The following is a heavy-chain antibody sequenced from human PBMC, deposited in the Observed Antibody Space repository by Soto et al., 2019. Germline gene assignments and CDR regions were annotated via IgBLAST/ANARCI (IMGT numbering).Heavy chain of an antibody. J-gene: IGHJ4*02. D-gene: IGHD2-21*01. V-gene: IGHV3-74*01. CDR3: ASLYSSSVSLDY. CDR2: INSDGSTT. Sequence: GGSLRLSCAASGFTFGSNWMHWVRQAPGKGLVWVSHINSDGSTTNYAGSVKGRFTISRDNAKNTLYLQMNSLRAEDTAVYYCASLYSSSVSLDYWSQGTLVTVSS. CDR1: GFTFGSNW.